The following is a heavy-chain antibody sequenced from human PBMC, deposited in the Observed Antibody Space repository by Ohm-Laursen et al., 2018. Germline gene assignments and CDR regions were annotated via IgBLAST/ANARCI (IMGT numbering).Heavy chain of an antibody. D-gene: IGHD3-9*01. V-gene: IGHV5-51*01. CDR1: GYNFATYW. CDR2: IYPSDSDT. Sequence: GESLKISCKGSGYNFATYWLGWVRQMPGKGLEWMGIIYPSDSDTRYSPSFQGQVTISADKSITTAYLQWSSLKASDTAMYYCATIYGRYFDYWGQGTLVTVSS. J-gene: IGHJ4*02. CDR3: ATIYGRYFDY.